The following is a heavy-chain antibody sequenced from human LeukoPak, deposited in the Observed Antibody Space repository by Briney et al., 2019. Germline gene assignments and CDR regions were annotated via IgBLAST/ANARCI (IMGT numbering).Heavy chain of an antibody. CDR3: ARGRLHYYDSSGAFDP. D-gene: IGHD3-22*01. CDR2: INHSGST. Sequence: SETLSLTCAVYGGSFSGYYWSWIRQPPGKGLEWIGEINHSGSTNYNPSLESRVTISVDTSKNQFSLKLSSVTAADTAVYYCARGRLHYYDSSGAFDPWGQGTLVTVSS. CDR1: GGSFSGYY. V-gene: IGHV4-34*01. J-gene: IGHJ5*02.